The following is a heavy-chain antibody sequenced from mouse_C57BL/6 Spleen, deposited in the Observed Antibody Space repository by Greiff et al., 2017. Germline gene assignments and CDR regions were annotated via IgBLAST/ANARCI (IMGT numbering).Heavy chain of an antibody. CDR1: GFTFSDYG. J-gene: IGHJ4*01. D-gene: IGHD2-10*01. V-gene: IGHV5-17*01. CDR3: ARTYYGNAYAIDY. CDR2: ISSGSSTI. Sequence: VQLKESGGGLVKPGGSLKLSCAASGFTFSDYGMHWVRQAPEKGLEWVAYISSGSSTIYYADTGKGRFTISRDNAKNTLFLQMTSLRSEYTAMYYCARTYYGNAYAIDYWGQGTSVTVSS.